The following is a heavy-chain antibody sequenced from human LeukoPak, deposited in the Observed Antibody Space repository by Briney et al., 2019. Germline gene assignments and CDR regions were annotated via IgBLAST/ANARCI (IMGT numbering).Heavy chain of an antibody. D-gene: IGHD3-10*01. CDR2: IGSAGT. CDR3: AKNLDASGSYFPDE. Sequence: GGSLRLSCSASGFTFSNYAMTWVRQAPGKGLEWVSGIGSAGTYYADSVKGRFTISRDNSKNTLYLQMNSLRAEDTAVYYCAKNLDASGSYFPDEWGQGTLVTVSS. J-gene: IGHJ4*02. V-gene: IGHV3-23*01. CDR1: GFTFSNYA.